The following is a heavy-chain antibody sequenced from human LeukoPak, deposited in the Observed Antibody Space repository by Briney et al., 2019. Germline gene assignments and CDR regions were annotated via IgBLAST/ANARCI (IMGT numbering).Heavy chain of an antibody. CDR3: AREAGAAAQGDVIDY. CDR1: GGSISSSG. CDR2: ISSSSSYI. Sequence: PSETLSLACTVSGGSISSSGYYWGWIRQPPGKGLEWVSSISSSSSYIYYADSVKGRFSISRDNAKNSLYLQMNSLRAEDTAVYYCAREAGAAAQGDVIDYWGQGTLVTVSS. J-gene: IGHJ4*02. V-gene: IGHV3-21*01. D-gene: IGHD2-15*01.